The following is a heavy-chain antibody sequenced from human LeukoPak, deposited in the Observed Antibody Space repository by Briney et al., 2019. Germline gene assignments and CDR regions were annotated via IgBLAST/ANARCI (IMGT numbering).Heavy chain of an antibody. Sequence: GGSLRLSCAASGFTFSSYAMHGVRQAPGKGLEWVAVISYDGSNKYYADSVKGRFTISRDNSKNTLYLQMNSLRAEDTAVYYCARGDGQGIAAAGLFDYWGQGTLVTVSS. V-gene: IGHV3-30*04. CDR3: ARGDGQGIAAAGLFDY. CDR1: GFTFSSYA. J-gene: IGHJ4*02. CDR2: ISYDGSNK. D-gene: IGHD6-13*01.